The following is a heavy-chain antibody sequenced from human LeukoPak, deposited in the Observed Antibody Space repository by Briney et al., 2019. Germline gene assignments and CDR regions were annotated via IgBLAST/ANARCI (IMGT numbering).Heavy chain of an antibody. CDR1: GYSFSTYW. J-gene: IGHJ4*02. D-gene: IGHD2-2*03. Sequence: GESLKISGKGSGYSFSTYWIGWGRQMPGKVLEWIGIIYSDGSDTRYSPSFQGQVTISADKSINTAYLQWSSLKASDTAMYYCARQTDLDFVLVPAAVSFDYWGQGTLVTVSS. V-gene: IGHV5-51*01. CDR2: IYSDGSDT. CDR3: ARQTDLDFVLVPAAVSFDY.